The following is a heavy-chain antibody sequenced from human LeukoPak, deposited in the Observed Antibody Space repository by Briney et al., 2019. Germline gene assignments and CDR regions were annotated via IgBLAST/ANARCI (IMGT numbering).Heavy chain of an antibody. D-gene: IGHD3-10*01. Sequence: PGGSLRLSCAPSGFTFSSYWMSWVRQAPGKGLEWVANIKQDGSEKYYVDSVKGRFTISRDNAKNSLYLQMNSLRAEDTAVYYCARGGQLLWFGESEDYWGQGTLVTVSS. V-gene: IGHV3-7*01. J-gene: IGHJ4*02. CDR1: GFTFSSYW. CDR2: IKQDGSEK. CDR3: ARGGQLLWFGESEDY.